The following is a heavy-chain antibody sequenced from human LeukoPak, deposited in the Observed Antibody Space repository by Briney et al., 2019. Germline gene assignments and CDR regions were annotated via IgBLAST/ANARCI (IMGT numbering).Heavy chain of an antibody. J-gene: IGHJ6*02. CDR3: ATTVISGSDGMDV. CDR1: GFIVSNKY. V-gene: IGHV3-53*01. D-gene: IGHD4-11*01. CDR2: IYTGGST. Sequence: PGGSLRLPCAASGFIVSNKYMAWVRQTPGKGLEGVSVIYTGGSTYYADSVKGRFTISRDNPKNTVHLQMNRLRVEDTAVYYCATTVISGSDGMDVWGQGTTVTVSS.